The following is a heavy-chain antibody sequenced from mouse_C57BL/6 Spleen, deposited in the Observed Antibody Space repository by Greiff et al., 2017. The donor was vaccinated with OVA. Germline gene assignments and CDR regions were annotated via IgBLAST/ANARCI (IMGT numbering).Heavy chain of an antibody. CDR1: GYTFTDYE. CDR3: TRPSYYGNSAWFAY. V-gene: IGHV1-15*01. D-gene: IGHD2-10*01. Sequence: QVQLQQSGAELVRPGASVTLSCKASGYTFTDYEMHWVKQTPVHGLEWIGAIDPETGGTAYNQKFKGKAILTADKSSSTAYMELRSLTSEDSAVYYGTRPSYYGNSAWFAYWGQGTLVTVSA. CDR2: IDPETGGT. J-gene: IGHJ3*01.